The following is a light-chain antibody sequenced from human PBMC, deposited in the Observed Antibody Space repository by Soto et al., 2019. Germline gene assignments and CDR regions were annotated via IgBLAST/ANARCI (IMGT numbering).Light chain of an antibody. CDR2: DAS. CDR3: QQYYSYPWT. J-gene: IGKJ1*01. Sequence: DIQMTQSPSTQSASIGDRVTITCQASQDISNYLNWYQQKPGKAPKLLIYDASNLETGVPSRFSGSGSGTDFTLTISCLQSEDFATYYCQQYYSYPWTFGQGTKVDIK. CDR1: QDISNY. V-gene: IGKV1-33*01.